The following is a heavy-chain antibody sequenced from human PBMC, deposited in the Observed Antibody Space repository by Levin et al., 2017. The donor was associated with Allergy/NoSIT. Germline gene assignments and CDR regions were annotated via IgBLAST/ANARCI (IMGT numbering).Heavy chain of an antibody. Sequence: GGSLRLSCAASGFTFDDYGMSWVRQAPGKGLEWVSGINWNGGSTGYADSVKGRLTISRDNSKSSLYLHMNSLRGEDTAVYYCARDCATKNIRDGFDIWGQGTMVIVSS. D-gene: IGHD2/OR15-2a*01. CDR1: GFTFDDYG. V-gene: IGHV3-20*04. CDR3: ARDCATKNIRDGFDI. J-gene: IGHJ3*02. CDR2: INWNGGST.